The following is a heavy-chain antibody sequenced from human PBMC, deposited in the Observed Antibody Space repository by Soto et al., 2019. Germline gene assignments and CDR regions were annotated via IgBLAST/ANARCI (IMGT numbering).Heavy chain of an antibody. Sequence: EVQLVESGGGLVQPGRSLRLSCAASGFTFDDYAMHWVRQAPGKGLEWVSGISWNSGSIGYADSVKGRFTISRDNAKNSLYLQMNSLRAEDTALYYCAKGGQLLVEGGGYWCQGTLVTVSS. CDR3: AKGGQLLVEGGGY. D-gene: IGHD2-2*01. V-gene: IGHV3-9*01. CDR2: ISWNSGSI. J-gene: IGHJ4*02. CDR1: GFTFDDYA.